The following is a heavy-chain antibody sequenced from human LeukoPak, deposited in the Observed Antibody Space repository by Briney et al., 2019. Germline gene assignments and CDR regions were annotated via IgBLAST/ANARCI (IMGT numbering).Heavy chain of an antibody. V-gene: IGHV1-2*02. D-gene: IGHD2-2*02. Sequence: ASVKVSCKASGYTFTDYYFHWVRQAPGQGLEWMGWINLNTGGTYYAQKFQGRVTLTRDTSISTAYMELTSLTSGDTAVYYCARGNCSTTSFYILDYWGQGTLVTVSS. CDR1: GYTFTDYY. J-gene: IGHJ4*01. CDR2: INLNTGGT. CDR3: ARGNCSTTSFYILDY.